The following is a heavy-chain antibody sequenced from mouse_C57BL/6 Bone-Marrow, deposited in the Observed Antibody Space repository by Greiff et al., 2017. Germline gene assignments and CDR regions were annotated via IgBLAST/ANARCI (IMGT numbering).Heavy chain of an antibody. V-gene: IGHV1-74*01. Sequence: VKLQQPGAELVKPGASVKVSCKASGYTFTSYWMHWVKQRPGQGLEWIGRIHPSDSDTNYNQKFKGKATLTVDKSSSTAYMQLSSLTSEDSAVYYCAIEEHTKGIYYAMDYWGQGTSVTVSS. D-gene: IGHD5-1-1*01. CDR2: IHPSDSDT. CDR1: GYTFTSYW. CDR3: AIEEHTKGIYYAMDY. J-gene: IGHJ4*01.